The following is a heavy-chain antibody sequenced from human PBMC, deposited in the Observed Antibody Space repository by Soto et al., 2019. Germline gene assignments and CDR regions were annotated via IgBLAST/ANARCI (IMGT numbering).Heavy chain of an antibody. D-gene: IGHD2-2*01. CDR2: IIPISDTT. CDR3: AGSQGSITSLEIYYYYYYGMDV. CDR1: GGTFSSYA. V-gene: IGHV1-69*01. Sequence: QVQLVQSGAEVKKPGSSVKVSCKASGGTFSSYAISWVRQAPGQGLEWMGGIIPISDTTNYAQKFQGRVTTTAAETTSTAYMERSSRRSEDTDVYYCAGSQGSITSLEIYYYYYYGMDVWGQGTTVTVSS. J-gene: IGHJ6*02.